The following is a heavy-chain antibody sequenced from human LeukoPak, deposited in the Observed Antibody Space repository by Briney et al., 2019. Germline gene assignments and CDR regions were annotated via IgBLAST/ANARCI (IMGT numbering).Heavy chain of an antibody. J-gene: IGHJ6*03. V-gene: IGHV3-64*01. CDR1: GFTFVDYA. D-gene: IGHD4-11*01. CDR3: ARGYSNSYYFYMDV. Sequence: QPGGSLRLSCAASGFTFVDYAMHWVRQAPGKGLEYVSGIGSNGDSTYYANSVKGRFTMSRDNSKHTLYLQMGSLRTEDLAVYYCARGYSNSYYFYMDVWGKGTTVTVSS. CDR2: IGSNGDST.